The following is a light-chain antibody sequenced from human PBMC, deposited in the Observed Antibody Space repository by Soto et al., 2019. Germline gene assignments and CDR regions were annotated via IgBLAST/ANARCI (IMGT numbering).Light chain of an antibody. CDR1: QSVRRY. Sequence: EIVLTQSPATLSLSPGERATLSCRASQSVRRYLAWYQQKPGQAPRLLIYDASTRATGIPARFSGSGSGTDLTLTISSLEPEDFAVYYCQQRSNWPPLTFGGGTKVEIK. J-gene: IGKJ4*01. CDR3: QQRSNWPPLT. CDR2: DAS. V-gene: IGKV3-11*01.